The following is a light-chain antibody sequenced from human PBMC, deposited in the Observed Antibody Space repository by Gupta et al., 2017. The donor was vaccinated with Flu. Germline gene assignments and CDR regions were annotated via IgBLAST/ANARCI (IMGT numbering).Light chain of an antibody. CDR1: QSVSSY. CDR3: QQRSNWPPALT. Sequence: EMVLTQSPATLPVSPGERATLSCRASQSVSSYLAWYQQKPGQAPRLLIYDASNRATGIPARFSGSGSGTDLTLTISSLEPEDFAVYYSQQRSNWPPALTFGGGTKVEIK. J-gene: IGKJ4*01. V-gene: IGKV3-11*01. CDR2: DAS.